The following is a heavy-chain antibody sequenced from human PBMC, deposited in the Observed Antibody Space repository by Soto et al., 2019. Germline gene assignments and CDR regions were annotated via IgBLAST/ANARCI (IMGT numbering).Heavy chain of an antibody. J-gene: IGHJ3*02. Sequence: SVKVSCKASGGTFSSYAISWVRQAPGQGLEWMGRIIPILGIANYAQKFQGRVTITADKSTSTAYMELSSLRSEDTAVYYCARGGGGVVVPAAMTAFDIWGQGTMVTVSS. CDR2: IIPILGIA. CDR3: ARGGGGVVVPAAMTAFDI. D-gene: IGHD2-2*01. CDR1: GGTFSSYA. V-gene: IGHV1-69*04.